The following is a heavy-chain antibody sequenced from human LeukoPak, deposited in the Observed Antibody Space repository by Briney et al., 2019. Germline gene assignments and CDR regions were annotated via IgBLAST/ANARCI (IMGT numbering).Heavy chain of an antibody. J-gene: IGHJ4*02. CDR1: GFTFSSYW. Sequence: PGGSLRLSCAASGFTFSSYWMSWVRQAPGKGLEWVANIMQDGSEKYYVDSVKGRFTISRDNAKNSLYLQMNSLRAEDTAVYYCARAAYSSGWYGFFDYWGQGTLVTVSS. D-gene: IGHD6-19*01. CDR3: ARAAYSSGWYGFFDY. V-gene: IGHV3-7*03. CDR2: IMQDGSEK.